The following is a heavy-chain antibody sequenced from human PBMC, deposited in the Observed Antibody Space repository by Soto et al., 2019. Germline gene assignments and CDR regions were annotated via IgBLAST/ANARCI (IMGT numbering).Heavy chain of an antibody. CDR2: IIPIFGTA. V-gene: IGHV1-69*12. CDR3: AGLPGGGYDLGFDY. J-gene: IGHJ4*02. Sequence: QVQLVQSGAEVKKPGSSVKVSCKASGGTFSSYAISWVRQAPGQGLEWMGGIIPIFGTANYAQKFQGRVTITADESTSTAYMELSSLRYEDRAVYYCAGLPGGGYDLGFDYWGQGNLVTGSS. CDR1: GGTFSSYA. D-gene: IGHD5-12*01.